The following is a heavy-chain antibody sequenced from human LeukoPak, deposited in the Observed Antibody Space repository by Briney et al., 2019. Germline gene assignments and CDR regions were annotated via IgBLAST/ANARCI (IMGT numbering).Heavy chain of an antibody. J-gene: IGHJ4*02. CDR1: GGSISSSTYY. D-gene: IGHD6-13*01. CDR2: IYYSGNT. Sequence: SETLSLTCTVSGGSISSSTYYWGWIRQPPGKGLEWIGSIYYSGNTYYNPSLRSRVTISVDTSKNQFSLKLTSVTAADTAVYYCARVGQLAFDYWGQGTLLTVSS. V-gene: IGHV4-39*07. CDR3: ARVGQLAFDY.